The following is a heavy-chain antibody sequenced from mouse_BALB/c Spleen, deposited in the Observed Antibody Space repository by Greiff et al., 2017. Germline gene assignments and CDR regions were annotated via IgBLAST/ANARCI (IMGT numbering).Heavy chain of an antibody. V-gene: IGHV2-6-7*01. J-gene: IGHJ4*01. CDR3: ASSYYYGSSYGYAMDY. CDR1: GFSLTGYG. D-gene: IGHD1-1*01. Sequence: VQLQQSGPGLVAPSQSLSITCTVSGFSLTGYGVNWVRQPPGKGLEWLGMIWGDGSTDYNSALKSRLSISKDNSKSQVFLKMNSLQTDDTARYYCASSYYYGSSYGYAMDYWGQGTSVTVSS. CDR2: IWGDGST.